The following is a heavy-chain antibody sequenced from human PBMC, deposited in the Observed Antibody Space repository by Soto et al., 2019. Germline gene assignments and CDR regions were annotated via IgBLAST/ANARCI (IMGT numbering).Heavy chain of an antibody. J-gene: IGHJ6*02. CDR3: ARRIKHCYGMDV. CDR1: GGSISSYY. V-gene: IGHV4-59*08. CDR2: IYYSGST. D-gene: IGHD5-18*01. Sequence: QVQLQESGPGLVKPSETLSLTCTVSGGSISSYYWSWIRQPPGKGLEWIGYIYYSGSTNYNPSLKSRVTISVDTSKNQFSLKLSSVTAADTAVYYCARRIKHCYGMDVWGQGTTVNVSS.